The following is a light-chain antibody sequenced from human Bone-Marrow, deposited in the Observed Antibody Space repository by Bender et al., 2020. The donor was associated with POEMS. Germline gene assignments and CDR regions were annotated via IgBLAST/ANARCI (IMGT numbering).Light chain of an antibody. CDR1: RSVVGSYNL. Sequence: QSALTQFASVSGFPGQSIPIPCTGPRSVVGSYNLVSCYQQHPGKAPKLMIYEGNKRPSGVSDRFSGSRSGNTASLTISGLQAEDEAEYYCSSYAGSRRPLVFGGGTKLTVL. CDR3: SSYAGSRRPLV. J-gene: IGLJ3*02. CDR2: EGN. V-gene: IGLV2-23*01.